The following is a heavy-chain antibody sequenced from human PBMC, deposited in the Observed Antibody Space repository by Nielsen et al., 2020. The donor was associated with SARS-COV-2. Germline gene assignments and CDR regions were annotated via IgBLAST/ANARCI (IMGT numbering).Heavy chain of an antibody. V-gene: IGHV4-4*02. J-gene: IGHJ6*02. D-gene: IGHD3-10*01. Sequence: SETLSLTCAVSGGSISSSNWWRWVRQPPGQGLAWIGEIYHSGSTNYNPSLKSRVTISVDKSKNQFSLKLSSVTAADTAMYYCARYYVSGLYGMDVWGPGTTVTVSS. CDR1: GGSISSSNW. CDR3: ARYYVSGLYGMDV. CDR2: IYHSGST.